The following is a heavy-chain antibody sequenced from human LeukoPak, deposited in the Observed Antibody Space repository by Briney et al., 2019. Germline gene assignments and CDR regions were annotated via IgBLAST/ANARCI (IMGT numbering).Heavy chain of an antibody. D-gene: IGHD1-26*01. V-gene: IGHV3-20*04. Sequence: PGGSLRLSCATSGFTFDDYGMSWVRQAPGKGLEWVSGINWNGGSTGYADSVKGRFSISRDNTKNSLYLQMNRLRAEDTALYYCARGRSGTYQEGFDYWGQGTLVTVSS. J-gene: IGHJ4*02. CDR3: ARGRSGTYQEGFDY. CDR1: GFTFDDYG. CDR2: INWNGGST.